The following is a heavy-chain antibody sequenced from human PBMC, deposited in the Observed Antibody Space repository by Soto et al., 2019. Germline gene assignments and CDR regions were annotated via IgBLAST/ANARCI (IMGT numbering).Heavy chain of an antibody. Sequence: PGGSLRLSCAASGFTFSSYWMSWVRQAPGKGLEWVANIKQDGSEKYYVDSVKGRFTISRDNAKNSLYLQMNSLRAEDTAVYYCARDSVLLWFGEPGHDYWGQGTLVTSPQ. D-gene: IGHD3-10*01. J-gene: IGHJ4*02. CDR3: ARDSVLLWFGEPGHDY. V-gene: IGHV3-7*01. CDR2: IKQDGSEK. CDR1: GFTFSSYW.